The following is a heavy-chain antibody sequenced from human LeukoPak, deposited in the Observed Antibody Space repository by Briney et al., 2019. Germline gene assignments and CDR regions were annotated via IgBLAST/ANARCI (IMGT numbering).Heavy chain of an antibody. J-gene: IGHJ1*01. Sequence: GGSLRLSCAASGFTFSSYSMNWVRQAPGKGLEWVSYISSSSSTIYYADSVKGRFTISRDNSKNTLYLQMNSLRAEDTAVYYCAKEDTYYYDSSGYYSAFQHWGQGTLVTVSS. V-gene: IGHV3-48*01. CDR3: AKEDTYYYDSSGYYSAFQH. D-gene: IGHD3-22*01. CDR1: GFTFSSYS. CDR2: ISSSSSTI.